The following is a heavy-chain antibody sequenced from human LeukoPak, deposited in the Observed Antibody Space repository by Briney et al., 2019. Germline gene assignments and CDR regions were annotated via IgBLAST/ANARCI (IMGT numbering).Heavy chain of an antibody. J-gene: IGHJ4*02. CDR1: GFTFSSYA. CDR3: AKGSYYDSSGSLFFDY. V-gene: IGHV3-23*01. Sequence: PGGSLRLSCAASGFTFSSYAMSWVRQAPGKGLEWVSGISGSGDNTYYADSVKGRFTISRDNSKNPLYVQVNSLGTEDTAVYYCAKGSYYDSSGSLFFDYWGQGTLVTVSS. D-gene: IGHD3-22*01. CDR2: ISGSGDNT.